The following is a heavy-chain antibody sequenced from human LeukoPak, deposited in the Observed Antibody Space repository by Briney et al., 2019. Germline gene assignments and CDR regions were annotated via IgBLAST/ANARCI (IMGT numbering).Heavy chain of an antibody. Sequence: ASVKVSCKASGYTFTGYYMHWVRQAPGQGLEWMGWINPNSGGTNYAQKFQGRVTMTRDTSISTAYMELSRLRSDDTAVYYCARTLFIVGDYYFDYWGQGTLVTVSS. CDR3: ARTLFIVGDYYFDY. V-gene: IGHV1-2*02. J-gene: IGHJ4*02. D-gene: IGHD1-26*01. CDR1: GYTFTGYY. CDR2: INPNSGGT.